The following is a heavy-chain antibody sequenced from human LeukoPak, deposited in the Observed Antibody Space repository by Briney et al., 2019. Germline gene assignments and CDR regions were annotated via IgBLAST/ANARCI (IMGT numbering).Heavy chain of an antibody. V-gene: IGHV4-59*01. D-gene: IGHD3-22*01. J-gene: IGHJ3*02. CDR3: ARDNQWLNAFDI. Sequence: SGTLSLTCTVSGGSINHYYWSWIRQPPGKGLEWIGYSYYIESTNYNPSLKSRVTISVDTSRNRFSLKLSSVTAADTAMYYCARDNQWLNAFDIWGQGTMVTVSS. CDR2: SYYIEST. CDR1: GGSINHYY.